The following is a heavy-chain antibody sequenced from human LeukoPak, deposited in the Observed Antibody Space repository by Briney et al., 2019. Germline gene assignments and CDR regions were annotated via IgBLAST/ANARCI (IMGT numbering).Heavy chain of an antibody. V-gene: IGHV3-11*01. CDR1: GLTFSDSY. J-gene: IGHJ4*02. CDR3: ARDARNFDY. Sequence: PGGSLRLSCAASGLTFSDSYMSWIRQAPGKGLEWISYISGSGSRIYYADSVKGRFTISRDNAEKSLYLQMNSLRAEDTAVYYCARDARNFDYWGQGTLVTVSS. CDR2: ISGSGSRI.